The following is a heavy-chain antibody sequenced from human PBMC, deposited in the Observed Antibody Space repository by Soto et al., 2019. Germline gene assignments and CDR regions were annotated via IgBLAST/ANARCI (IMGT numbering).Heavy chain of an antibody. CDR1: GGSISSGGYY. J-gene: IGHJ4*02. CDR3: GTGWHKLALDY. CDR2: IYYSGST. D-gene: IGHD6-13*01. Sequence: SETLSLTCTVSGGSISSGGYYWSWIRQHPGKGLEWIGYIYYSGSTYYNPSLKSRVTISVDTSKNQFSLKLSSVTAADTAVYYCGTGWHKLALDYWGQGTLVTVSS. V-gene: IGHV4-31*03.